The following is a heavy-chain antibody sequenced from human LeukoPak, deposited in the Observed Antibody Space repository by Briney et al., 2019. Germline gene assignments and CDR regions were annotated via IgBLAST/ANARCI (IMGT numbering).Heavy chain of an antibody. CDR1: GGSFGGYY. CDR3: ARGGLVRGVITRFGFFDY. Sequence: SETLSLTCAVYGGSFGGYYWSWIRQPPGRGLEWIGEINHSGSTNYNPSLKSRVTISVDTSKNQFSLKLSSVTAADTAVYYCARGGLVRGVITRFGFFDYWGQGTLVTVSS. CDR2: INHSGST. V-gene: IGHV4-34*01. J-gene: IGHJ4*02. D-gene: IGHD3-10*01.